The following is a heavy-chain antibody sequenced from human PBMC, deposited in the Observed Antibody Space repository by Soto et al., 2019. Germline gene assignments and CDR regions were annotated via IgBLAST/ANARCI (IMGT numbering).Heavy chain of an antibody. V-gene: IGHV4-59*01. D-gene: IGHD3-10*01. CDR3: ARVGPKTFGYYFYGMYV. CDR1: RPSINNLY. CDR2: ISYSGST. J-gene: IGHJ6*02. Sequence: PSETLSLNCTINRPSINNLYWRWIRQNAGELLLWIVYISYSGSTTAIPSLKSRVSMSVAPSKNQFSLKLISVTAADTAVYYCARVGPKTFGYYFYGMYVWGQGTTVTVS.